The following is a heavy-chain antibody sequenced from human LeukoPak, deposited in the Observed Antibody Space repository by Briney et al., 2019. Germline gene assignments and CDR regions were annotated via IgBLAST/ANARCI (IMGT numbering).Heavy chain of an antibody. Sequence: GASVKVSCKASGGTFSSYAISLVRQAPGRGLEWMGRIIPIFGTANYAQKFQGRVTITTDESTSTAYMELSSLRSEDTAVYYCARGYYYDSIGYPYWGQGTLVTVSS. CDR1: GGTFSSYA. D-gene: IGHD3-22*01. J-gene: IGHJ4*02. CDR3: ARGYYYDSIGYPY. V-gene: IGHV1-69*05. CDR2: IIPIFGTA.